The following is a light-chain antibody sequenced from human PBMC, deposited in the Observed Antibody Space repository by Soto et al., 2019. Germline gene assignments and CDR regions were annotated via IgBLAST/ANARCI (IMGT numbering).Light chain of an antibody. CDR2: GTS. V-gene: IGKV3-20*01. Sequence: EIALTQSPGTLSLSPGARAALSGLASQSVSSGSLAWYQQRPGQAPRLLIYGTSSRATGIPDRFSGSGSGTDFTLTISRLEPEDFAVYFCQRYGSSPLITFGQGTRLEIK. J-gene: IGKJ5*01. CDR3: QRYGSSPLIT. CDR1: QSVSSGS.